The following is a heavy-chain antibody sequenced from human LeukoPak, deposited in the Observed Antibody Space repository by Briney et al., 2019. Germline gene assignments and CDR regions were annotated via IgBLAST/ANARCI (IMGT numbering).Heavy chain of an antibody. Sequence: PSETLSLTCTVSGGSISSYYWSWIRQPPGKGLEWIGYIYYSGSTNYNPSLKSRVTISVDTSKNQFSLKLSSVTAADTAVYYCARDRGYSNYDKNWFDPWGRGTLVTVSS. D-gene: IGHD4-11*01. V-gene: IGHV4-59*01. CDR2: IYYSGST. J-gene: IGHJ5*02. CDR3: ARDRGYSNYDKNWFDP. CDR1: GGSISSYY.